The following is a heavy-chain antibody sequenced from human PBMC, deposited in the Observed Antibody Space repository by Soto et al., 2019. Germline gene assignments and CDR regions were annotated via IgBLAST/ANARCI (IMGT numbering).Heavy chain of an antibody. D-gene: IGHD6-13*01. J-gene: IGHJ5*01. CDR3: VGNSCFAAPVTVS. Sequence: QVQLVQSGAEVKQPGSSVKVSCTISGGTFDSFTISWVRQAPGQGFEWMGGIIPVSGVPSYSRHFQGRITITADASTVTAYVALSGLNSEDTAALVCVGNSCFAAPVTVSW. CDR1: GGTFDSFT. V-gene: IGHV1-69*01. CDR2: IIPVSGVP.